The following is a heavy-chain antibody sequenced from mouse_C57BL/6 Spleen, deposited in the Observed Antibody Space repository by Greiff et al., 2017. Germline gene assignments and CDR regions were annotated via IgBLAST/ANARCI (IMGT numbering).Heavy chain of an antibody. J-gene: IGHJ2*01. CDR1: GYTFTGYW. V-gene: IGHV1-9*01. Sequence: QVQLQQSGAELMKPGASVKLSCKATGYTFTGYWIEWVKQRPGHGLEWIGEILPGSGSTNYNEKFKGKATLTADTSSNTAYMQLSSLTTEDSAIYYCARWKYFDYWGQGTTLTVSS. CDR2: ILPGSGST. CDR3: ARWKYFDY.